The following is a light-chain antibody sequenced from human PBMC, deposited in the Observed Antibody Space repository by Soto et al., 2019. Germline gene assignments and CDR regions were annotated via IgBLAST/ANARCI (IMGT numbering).Light chain of an antibody. J-gene: IGKJ2*01. CDR3: QQSYRSPYT. CDR2: GAS. CDR1: QSINIY. V-gene: IGKV1-39*01. Sequence: IQMTQSPSSLSASVGDSVTVTCRASQSINIYLNWYQQNPGKAPTLLIYGASSLQSGVPSRFTGGGSRTDDTRTISSLQPEDFATYYCQQSYRSPYTFGQGTKLEIK.